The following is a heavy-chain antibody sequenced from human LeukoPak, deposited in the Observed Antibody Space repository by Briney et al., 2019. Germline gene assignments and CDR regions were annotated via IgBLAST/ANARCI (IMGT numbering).Heavy chain of an antibody. CDR3: AALGSVTGLDY. V-gene: IGHV3-74*01. Sequence: GGSLRLSCAASGFTFSSYWMHWVRQAPGKGLVWVSRINSDGSGTSYADSVKGRFTISSDNAKNTLYLQMNSLRAEDTAVYYCAALGSVTGLDYWGQGTLVTVSS. CDR1: GFTFSSYW. J-gene: IGHJ4*02. D-gene: IGHD3-16*01. CDR2: INSDGSGT.